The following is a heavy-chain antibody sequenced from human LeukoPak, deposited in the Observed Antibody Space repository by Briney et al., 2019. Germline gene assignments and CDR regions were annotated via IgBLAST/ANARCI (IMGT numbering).Heavy chain of an antibody. J-gene: IGHJ4*02. CDR2: IGPTGTDR. D-gene: IGHD1-14*01. Sequence: PGGSLRLSCAASGFTFSSCGFKWVRQAPRKGLEWVSSIGPTGTDRYYADSVRGRFTISRDNAQNSMYLQRDSLRDEDTAVYYCATETIGRHYDYWGQGTLLTVSS. CDR3: ATETIGRHYDY. V-gene: IGHV3-21*01. CDR1: GFTFSSCG.